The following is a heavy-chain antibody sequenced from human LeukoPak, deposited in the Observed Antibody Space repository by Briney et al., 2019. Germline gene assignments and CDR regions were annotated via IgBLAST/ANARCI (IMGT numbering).Heavy chain of an antibody. CDR3: ARVEDVDTDPGG. D-gene: IGHD5-18*01. V-gene: IGHV1-2*02. J-gene: IGHJ4*02. Sequence: ASVKVSCKASGYTFTSYYMHWVRQAPGQGLEWMGWINPNSGGTNYAQKFQGRVTMTRDTSISTAYMELSRLRSDDTAVYYCARVEDVDTDPGGWGQGTLVTVSS. CDR1: GYTFTSYY. CDR2: INPNSGGT.